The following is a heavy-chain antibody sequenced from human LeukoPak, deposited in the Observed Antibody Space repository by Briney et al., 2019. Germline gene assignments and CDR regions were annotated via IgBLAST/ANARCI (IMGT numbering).Heavy chain of an antibody. CDR3: ARDMTDWWFDP. Sequence: LSETLSLTCTVSGGSISSGGYYWSWIRQHPGKGLEWIGYIYYSGSTHYNPSLKSRVTISVDTSKNQFSLKLSSVTAADTAVYYCARDMTDWWFDPWGQGTLVTVSS. J-gene: IGHJ5*02. D-gene: IGHD3-9*01. CDR1: GGSISSGGYY. V-gene: IGHV4-31*03. CDR2: IYYSGST.